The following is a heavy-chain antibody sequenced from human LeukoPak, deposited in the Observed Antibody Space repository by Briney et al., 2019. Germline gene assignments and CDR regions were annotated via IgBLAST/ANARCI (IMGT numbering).Heavy chain of an antibody. D-gene: IGHD1-26*01. CDR1: GFTFSSYW. CDR3: ATDLTGAKDD. J-gene: IGHJ4*02. CDR2: INADGRYT. V-gene: IGHV3-74*01. Sequence: GGSLTLSCAASGFTFSSYWMHWVRQAPGKGLVWVSRINADGRYTSYADSVKGRFTISRDNAKNTLYLQLNSLRAEDTAVYYCATDLTGAKDDWGQGTLVTVSS.